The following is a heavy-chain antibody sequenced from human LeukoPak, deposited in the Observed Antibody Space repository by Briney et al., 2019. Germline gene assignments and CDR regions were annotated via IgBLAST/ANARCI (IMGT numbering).Heavy chain of an antibody. D-gene: IGHD3-10*01. Sequence: SETLSLTCTVSGYSISSGYYWGWIRQPPGKGLEWIGSIYYSGSTYYNPSLKSRVTISVDTSKNQFSLKLSSVTAADTAVYYCARRVGGSGDYGAFDIWGQGTMVTVSS. CDR1: GYSISSGYY. CDR3: ARRVGGSGDYGAFDI. V-gene: IGHV4-38-2*02. CDR2: IYYSGST. J-gene: IGHJ3*02.